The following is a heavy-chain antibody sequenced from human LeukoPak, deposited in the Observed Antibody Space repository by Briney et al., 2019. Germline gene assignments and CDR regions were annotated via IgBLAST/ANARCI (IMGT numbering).Heavy chain of an antibody. D-gene: IGHD6-19*01. CDR2: IYYSGST. J-gene: IGHJ5*02. V-gene: IGHV4-59*08. CDR1: GGSISAYY. Sequence: SETLSLTCTVSGGSISAYYWYWIRQPPGKGLEWIGYIYYSGSTKYNPSLKSRATISVDTSKTQFSLKLSSANAADTAVYYCARCVAVAAWFDPWGQGTLVTVSS. CDR3: ARCVAVAAWFDP.